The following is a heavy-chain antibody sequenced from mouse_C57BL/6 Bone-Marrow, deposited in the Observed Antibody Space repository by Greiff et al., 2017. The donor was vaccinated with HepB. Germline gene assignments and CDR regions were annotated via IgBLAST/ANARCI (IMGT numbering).Heavy chain of an antibody. Sequence: VMLVESGGDLVKPGGSLKLSCAASGFTFSSYGMSWVRQTPDKRLEWVATISSGGSYTYYPDSVKGRFTISRDNAKNTLYLQMSSLKSEDTAMYYCARRWLPAWFAYWGQGTLVTVSA. CDR2: ISSGGSYT. V-gene: IGHV5-6*02. J-gene: IGHJ3*01. CDR3: ARRWLPAWFAY. CDR1: GFTFSSYG. D-gene: IGHD2-2*01.